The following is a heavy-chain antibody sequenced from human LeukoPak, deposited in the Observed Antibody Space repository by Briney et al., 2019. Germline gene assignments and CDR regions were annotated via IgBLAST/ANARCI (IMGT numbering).Heavy chain of an antibody. CDR2: ISAYNGNT. CDR1: GGTFSSYA. D-gene: IGHD3-3*01. J-gene: IGHJ4*02. CDR3: AREAEWLDPADY. V-gene: IGHV1-18*01. Sequence: ASVKVSCKASGGTFSSYAISWVRQAPGQGLEWMGWISAYNGNTNYAQKLQGRVTMTTDTSTSTAYMELRSLRSDDTAVYYCAREAEWLDPADYWGQGTLVTVSS.